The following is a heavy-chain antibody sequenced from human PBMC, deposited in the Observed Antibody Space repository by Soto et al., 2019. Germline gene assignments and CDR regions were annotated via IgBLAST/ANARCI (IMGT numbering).Heavy chain of an antibody. CDR1: GFSLSTSW. Sequence: EVQLVESGGGLDQPGGSLRLSCTASGFSLSTSWMTWVRQAPGKGLEWVANIMQDGSDKYYVDSVKGRFTISRDNAKNSLYLQMTSLRAEDTAVYYCASKRLYFYGLDVWGQGTTVTVSS. V-gene: IGHV3-7*01. J-gene: IGHJ6*02. CDR3: ASKRLYFYGLDV. CDR2: IMQDGSDK.